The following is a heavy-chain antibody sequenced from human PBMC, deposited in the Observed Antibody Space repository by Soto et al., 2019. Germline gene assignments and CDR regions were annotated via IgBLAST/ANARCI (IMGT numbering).Heavy chain of an antibody. CDR3: AREVDYDSSGYYFFDY. J-gene: IGHJ4*02. V-gene: IGHV4-30-4*01. D-gene: IGHD3-22*01. Sequence: SETLSLTCTVSGGSISSGDYYWNWIRQPPGKGLECIGYIHHSGSTCYNPSLKSRVTISVDTSKNQFSLKLSSVTAADTAVYYCAREVDYDSSGYYFFDYWGQGTLVTV. CDR1: GGSISSGDYY. CDR2: IHHSGST.